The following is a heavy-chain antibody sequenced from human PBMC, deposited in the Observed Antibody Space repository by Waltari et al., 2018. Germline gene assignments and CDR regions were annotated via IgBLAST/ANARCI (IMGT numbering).Heavy chain of an antibody. V-gene: IGHV3-9*01. D-gene: IGHD5-18*01. Sequence: EVQLVESGGGLVQPGRSLRLSCAASGFTFDDYAMHWVRQAPGKGLEWVSGISWNSGSRGYADSGKGRFTISRDNAKNSLYLQMNSLRAEDTALYYCAKDLVAAMVYYFDYWGQGTLVTVSS. CDR1: GFTFDDYA. CDR3: AKDLVAAMVYYFDY. CDR2: ISWNSGSR. J-gene: IGHJ4*02.